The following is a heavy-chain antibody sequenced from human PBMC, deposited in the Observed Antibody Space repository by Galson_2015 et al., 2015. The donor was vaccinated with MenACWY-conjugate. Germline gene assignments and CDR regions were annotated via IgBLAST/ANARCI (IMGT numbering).Heavy chain of an antibody. V-gene: IGHV1-3*01. CDR1: GYTFTSYG. CDR3: ARGLPYDSPGY. J-gene: IGHJ4*02. D-gene: IGHD3-22*01. CDR2: INAGNGNT. Sequence: SVKVSCKASGYTFTSYGISWVRQAPGQRLEWMGWINAGNGNTKYSQKFQGRVTITRGTSASTAYMELSSLRSEDTAVYYCARGLPYDSPGYWGQGTLVTVSS.